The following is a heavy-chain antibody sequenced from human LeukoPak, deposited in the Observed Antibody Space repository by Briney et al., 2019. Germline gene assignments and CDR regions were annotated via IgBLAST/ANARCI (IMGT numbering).Heavy chain of an antibody. D-gene: IGHD2-21*01. CDR2: ITVNSNKI. CDR3: VRHFAYAFDI. V-gene: IGHV3-48*04. CDR1: GFTFNTYT. J-gene: IGHJ3*02. Sequence: GGSLRLSCAASGFTFNTYTMNWVRQAPGKGLEWISYITVNSNKIWYADSVRGRFTISRDNAGNSLYLQMNSLRAEDTALYYCVRHFAYAFDIWGQGTMVTVSS.